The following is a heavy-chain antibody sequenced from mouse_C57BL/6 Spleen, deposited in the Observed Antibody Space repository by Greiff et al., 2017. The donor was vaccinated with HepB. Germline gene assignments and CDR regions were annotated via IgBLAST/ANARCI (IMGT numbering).Heavy chain of an antibody. CDR3: ARIYDGYYGFAY. D-gene: IGHD2-3*01. CDR2: IWSGGST. J-gene: IGHJ3*01. CDR1: GFSLTSYG. V-gene: IGHV2-2*01. Sequence: VQRVESGPGLVQPSQSLSITCTVSGFSLTSYGVHWVRQSPGKGLEWLGVIWSGGSTDYNAAFIYRLSISKDNSKSQVFFKMNSLHADDTAIYYCARIYDGYYGFAYWGQGTLVTVSA.